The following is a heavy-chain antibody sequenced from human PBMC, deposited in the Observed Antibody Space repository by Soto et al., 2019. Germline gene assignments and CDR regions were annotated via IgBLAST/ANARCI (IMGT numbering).Heavy chain of an antibody. CDR2: IYYSGST. Sequence: QVQLQESGPGLVKPSETLSLTCTVSGGSVSSGSYYWSWIRQPPGKGLEWIGYIYYSGSTNYNPSLKSRVTISVDTSKNQCSLKLSSVTAADTAVYYCARFPDIVVVPLSQYGMDVWGQGTTVTVSS. V-gene: IGHV4-61*01. D-gene: IGHD2-2*01. CDR1: GGSVSSGSYY. J-gene: IGHJ6*02. CDR3: ARFPDIVVVPLSQYGMDV.